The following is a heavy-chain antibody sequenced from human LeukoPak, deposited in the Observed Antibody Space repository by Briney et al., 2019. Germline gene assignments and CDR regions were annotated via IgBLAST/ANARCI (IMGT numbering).Heavy chain of an antibody. CDR1: GFPFSTYA. Sequence: GGSLRLSCAASGFPFSTYAMHWVRQAPGKGLEYVSAISSNGGSTYYANSVKGRFTISRDNSKNTLYLQMNSLRAEDTAVYYCARVAVGAGTDYFDYWGQGTLVTVSS. V-gene: IGHV3-64*01. CDR3: ARVAVGAGTDYFDY. D-gene: IGHD6-19*01. J-gene: IGHJ4*02. CDR2: ISSNGGST.